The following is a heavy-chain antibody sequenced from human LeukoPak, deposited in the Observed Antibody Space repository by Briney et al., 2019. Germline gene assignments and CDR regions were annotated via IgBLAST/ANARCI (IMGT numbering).Heavy chain of an antibody. CDR3: ARAGYYYESSGPPPGGLDY. CDR1: GFTFDDYA. J-gene: IGHJ4*02. V-gene: IGHV3-9*01. D-gene: IGHD3-22*01. CDR2: ISWNSGSI. Sequence: PGRSLRLSCAASGFTFDDYAMHWVRQAPGKGLEWVSGISWNSGSIGYADSVKGRFTISRDNAKNSLYLQMNSLRAEDTAVYYCARAGYYYESSGPPPGGLDYWGQGTLVTVSS.